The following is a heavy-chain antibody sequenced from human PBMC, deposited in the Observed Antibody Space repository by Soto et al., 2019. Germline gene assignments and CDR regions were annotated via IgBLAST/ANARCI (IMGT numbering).Heavy chain of an antibody. Sequence: SETLSLTCAVSGGSISSGGYSWSWIRQPPGKGLEWIGYIYHSGSTYYNPSLKSRVTISVDRSKNQFSLKLSSVTPDDTAVYYCVRLIGNSCLDSCGQGTPVTVSS. V-gene: IGHV4-30-2*01. CDR1: GGSISSGGYS. J-gene: IGHJ5*01. CDR2: IYHSGST. CDR3: VRLIGNSCLDS. D-gene: IGHD2-8*01.